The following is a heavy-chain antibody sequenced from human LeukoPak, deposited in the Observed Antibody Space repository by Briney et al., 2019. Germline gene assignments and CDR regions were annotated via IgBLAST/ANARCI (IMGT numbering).Heavy chain of an antibody. CDR3: ARLASSGWSHCDY. J-gene: IGHJ4*02. Sequence: TSETLSLTCTVSGGSTSGYYWSWIRQPPGKGPEWIGYIYYSGSTNYNPSLKSRVTISVDTSKNQFSLKMNSVTAADTAVYYCARLASSGWSHCDYWGQGTLVTVSS. V-gene: IGHV4-59*08. CDR2: IYYSGST. D-gene: IGHD6-19*01. CDR1: GGSTSGYY.